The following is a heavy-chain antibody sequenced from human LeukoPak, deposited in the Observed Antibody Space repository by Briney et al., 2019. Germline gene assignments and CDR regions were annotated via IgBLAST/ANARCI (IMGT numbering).Heavy chain of an antibody. V-gene: IGHV3-74*01. CDR3: ARGRGTTVTASMDV. J-gene: IGHJ6*02. CDR1: GFTFSSYW. D-gene: IGHD4-17*01. Sequence: PGGSLRLSCAASGFTFSSYWMHWVRQAPGKGLVWVSHINSDGGSTTYADSVKGGFTISRDNAKNTLYLQMGSLRVEDMAVYYCARGRGTTVTASMDVWGQGTTVTVSS. CDR2: INSDGGST.